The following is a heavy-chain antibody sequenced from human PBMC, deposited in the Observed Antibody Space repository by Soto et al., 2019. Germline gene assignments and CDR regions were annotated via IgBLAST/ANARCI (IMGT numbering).Heavy chain of an antibody. CDR3: ARDVVAVAGTKMFDY. J-gene: IGHJ4*02. CDR2: INAGNGNT. D-gene: IGHD6-19*01. V-gene: IGHV1-3*01. CDR1: GYTFTSYA. Sequence: GASVKVSCKASGYTFTSYAMHWVRQAPGQRLEWMGWINAGNGNTKYSQKFQGRVTITRDTSASTAYMELSSLRSEDTAVYYCARDVVAVAGTKMFDYWGQGTLVTVS.